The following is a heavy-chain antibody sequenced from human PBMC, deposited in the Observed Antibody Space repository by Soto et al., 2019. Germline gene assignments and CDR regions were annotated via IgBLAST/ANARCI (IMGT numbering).Heavy chain of an antibody. CDR1: GFTFSSYS. Sequence: PGGSLRLSCAASGFTFSSYSMNWVRQAPGKGLEWVSYISSSSSTIYYADSVKGRFTISRDNAKNSLYLQMNSLRDEDTAVYYWARGGSGPTHFGYWGQGTLVTVSSGKELDTSKNQFSLKLSSVTAADTAVYYCARGDILTGSRNWFDPWGQGILVTVSS. CDR3: ARGGSGPTHFGYWGQGTLVTVSSGKELDTSKNQFSLKLSSVTAADTAVYYCARGDILTGSRNWFDP. D-gene: IGHD2-15*01. CDR2: ISSSSSTI. V-gene: IGHV3-48*02. J-gene: IGHJ5*02.